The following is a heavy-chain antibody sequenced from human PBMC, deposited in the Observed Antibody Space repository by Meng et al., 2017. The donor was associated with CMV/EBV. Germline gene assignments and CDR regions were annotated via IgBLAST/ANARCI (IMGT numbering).Heavy chain of an antibody. J-gene: IGHJ4*02. D-gene: IGHD6-13*01. V-gene: IGHV3-7*01. CDR3: ARDGIAAAAAFDY. CDR1: GFTFSSYW. CDR2: IKQDGSEK. Sequence: GGSLRLSCAASGFTFSSYWMSWVRQAPGKGLEWVANIKQDGSEKYYVGSVKGRFTISRDNAKNSLYLQMNSLRAEDTAVYYCARDGIAAAAAFDYWGQGTLVTVSS.